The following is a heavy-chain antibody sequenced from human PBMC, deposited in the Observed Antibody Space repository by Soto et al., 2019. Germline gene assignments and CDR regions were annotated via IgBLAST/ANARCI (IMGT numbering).Heavy chain of an antibody. J-gene: IGHJ5*02. V-gene: IGHV4-59*01. CDR1: GGSISSYY. CDR2: IYYSGST. CDR3: ARAKWGHYDILTGYQRGNWFDP. Sequence: SETLSLTCTVSGGSISSYYWSWIRQPPGKGLEWIGYIYYSGSTSYNPSLKSRVTISVDTSKNQFSLKLSSVTAADTAVYYCARAKWGHYDILTGYQRGNWFDPWGQGTLVTVSS. D-gene: IGHD3-9*01.